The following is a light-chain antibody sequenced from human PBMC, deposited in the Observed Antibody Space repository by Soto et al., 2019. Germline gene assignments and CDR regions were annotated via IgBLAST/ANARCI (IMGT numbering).Light chain of an antibody. CDR1: QSLSNNY. Sequence: EIVLTQSPGILSLSPGDRATLSCRASQSLSNNYSPCYQLKSGQAPRLLIYGASRRATDSPDSFSGSGSGADFTLTITTLEPADFAVYFCEDYESFPLTFGRGTKVE. CDR2: GAS. CDR3: EDYESFPLT. V-gene: IGKV3-20*01. J-gene: IGKJ4*02.